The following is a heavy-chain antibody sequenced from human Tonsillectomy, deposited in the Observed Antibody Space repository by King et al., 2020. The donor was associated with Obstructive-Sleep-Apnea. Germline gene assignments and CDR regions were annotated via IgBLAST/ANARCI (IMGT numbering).Heavy chain of an antibody. CDR1: GGSISTVNHY. Sequence: QLQESGPGLVSPSETLSLTCTVSGGSISTVNHYWVWIRQPPGKGLQWIGSIYNNASTYYNTSLRRRVTISVDTSKNQSSLKLNSVTAAVTAVYYCARTILVVTGYFDPWGQGILVTVSS. J-gene: IGHJ5*02. CDR2: IYNNAST. D-gene: IGHD2-21*02. V-gene: IGHV4-39*07. CDR3: ARTILVVTGYFDP.